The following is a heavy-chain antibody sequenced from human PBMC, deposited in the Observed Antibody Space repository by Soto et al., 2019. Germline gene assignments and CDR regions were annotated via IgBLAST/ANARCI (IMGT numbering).Heavy chain of an antibody. J-gene: IGHJ6*02. CDR3: AKKGPITMVRGVTRGGMDV. Sequence: EVQLLESGGGLVQPGGSLRLSCAASGFTFSSYAMSWVRQAPGKGLEWVSAISGSGGSTYYADSVKGRFTISRDNSKNTLYLQQNSLRAEDTVVYYCAKKGPITMVRGVTRGGMDVWGQGTTVTVSS. CDR2: ISGSGGST. V-gene: IGHV3-23*01. D-gene: IGHD3-10*01. CDR1: GFTFSSYA.